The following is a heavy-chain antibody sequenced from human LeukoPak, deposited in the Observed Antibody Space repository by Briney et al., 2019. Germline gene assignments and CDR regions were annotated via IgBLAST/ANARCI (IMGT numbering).Heavy chain of an antibody. CDR2: IFYSGYSGST. V-gene: IGHV4-39*02. D-gene: IGHD4-11*01. CDR1: GGSIARSYSY. Sequence: SETLSLTCTVSGGSIARSYSYWGWFRQPPGKGLEWIGSIFYSGYSGSTFSHPSLRSRVTISGDTSINLFSLSLTSVTAADTAVYYCARRRYGNAIDYWGQGAPVTVSS. J-gene: IGHJ4*02. CDR3: ARRRYGNAIDY.